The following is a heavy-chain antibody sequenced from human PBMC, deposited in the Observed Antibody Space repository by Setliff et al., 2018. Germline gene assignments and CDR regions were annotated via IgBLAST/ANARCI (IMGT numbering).Heavy chain of an antibody. D-gene: IGHD5-12*01. J-gene: IGHJ2*01. CDR2: INPNSGGT. V-gene: IGHV1-2*02. CDR1: GYTFTDYG. CDR3: TKDLKKWLQFGWYFDL. Sequence: GASVKVSCKASGYTFTDYGVTWVRQAPGQGLEWVGWINPNSGGTNYAQKFQGRVSMTRDTSISTAFLELNGLRSDDTAVYYCTKDLKKWLQFGWYFDLWGRGTLVTVSS.